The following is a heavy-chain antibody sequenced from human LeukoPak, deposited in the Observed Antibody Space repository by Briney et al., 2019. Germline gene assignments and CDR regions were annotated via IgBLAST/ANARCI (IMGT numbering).Heavy chain of an antibody. CDR1: GFTFSSYG. D-gene: IGHD3-9*01. CDR3: ARGHYDILTGSIPPPDY. Sequence: GGSLRLSCAASGFTFSSYGMHWVRQAPGKGLEWVAVISYDGSNKYYADSVKGRFTISRDNSKNTLYLQMNSLRAEDTAVYYCARGHYDILTGSIPPPDYWGQGTLVTVSS. CDR2: ISYDGSNK. J-gene: IGHJ4*02. V-gene: IGHV3-30*03.